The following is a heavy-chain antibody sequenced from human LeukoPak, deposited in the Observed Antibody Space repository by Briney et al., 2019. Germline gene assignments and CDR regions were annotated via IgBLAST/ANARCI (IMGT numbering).Heavy chain of an antibody. D-gene: IGHD5-24*01. CDR1: GGSFSGYH. Sequence: SETLSLTCAVYGGSFSGYHWSWIRQPPGKGLEWIGEINHSGSTNYNPSLKSRVTISVDTSKNQFPLKLSSVTAADTAVYYCARGESRWLQLSPYYFDYWGQGTLVTVSS. CDR2: INHSGST. V-gene: IGHV4-34*01. J-gene: IGHJ4*02. CDR3: ARGESRWLQLSPYYFDY.